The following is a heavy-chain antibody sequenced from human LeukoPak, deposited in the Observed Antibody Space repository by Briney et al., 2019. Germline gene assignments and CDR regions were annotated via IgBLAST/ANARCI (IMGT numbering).Heavy chain of an antibody. V-gene: IGHV3-49*04. J-gene: IGHJ3*02. CDR3: TRDHRAALDI. Sequence: GGSLRLSCTASGFTFGDYAMSWVRQAPGKGLEWVSHIRSKAYGGTTEYAASVKARFTFSRDDPKSIAYLQMNSLKTEDTAVYYCTRDHRAALDIWGQGTMVTVSS. CDR1: GFTFGDYA. CDR2: IRSKAYGGTT.